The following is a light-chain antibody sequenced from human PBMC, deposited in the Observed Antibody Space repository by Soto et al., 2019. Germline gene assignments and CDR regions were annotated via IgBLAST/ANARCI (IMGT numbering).Light chain of an antibody. CDR1: QGIRRW. J-gene: IGKJ3*01. Sequence: DIQMTQSPSSVSASVGDRVTITCRASQGIRRWLAWYQQKPGQAPKLLIYAASSLQSGVPSRFSGSGSGTDFTLTISSLQPEDFATYYCQQANSFPFTFGPGTKVDIK. CDR2: AAS. V-gene: IGKV1-12*01. CDR3: QQANSFPFT.